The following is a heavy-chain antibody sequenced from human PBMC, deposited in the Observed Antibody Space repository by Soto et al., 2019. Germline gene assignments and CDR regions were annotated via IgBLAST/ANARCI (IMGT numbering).Heavy chain of an antibody. CDR1: GGSISSYY. CDR3: ARGRRYCSGTSCYTGDIDY. D-gene: IGHD2-2*02. J-gene: IGHJ4*02. V-gene: IGHV4-59*01. CDR2: IYYSGST. Sequence: PSETLSLTCTVSGGSISSYYWSWIRQPPGKGLEWIGYIYYSGSTNYNPSLKSRVTISVDTSKNQFSLKLSSVTAADTAVYYCARGRRYCSGTSCYTGDIDYWGQGTLVTVSS.